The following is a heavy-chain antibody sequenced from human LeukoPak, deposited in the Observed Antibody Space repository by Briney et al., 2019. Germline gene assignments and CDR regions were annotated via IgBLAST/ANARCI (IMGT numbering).Heavy chain of an antibody. CDR3: ARVGPPYYYYYMDV. V-gene: IGHV3-7*01. Sequence: GGSLRLSCAASGFTFSSYWMTWVRQAPGKGLEWVANIKQDGSEKYSVDALKGRFTISRDNAKKLLYLQMNRLRVEDTAVYYCARVGPPYYYYYMDVWGKGTTVTVSS. CDR1: GFTFSSYW. CDR2: IKQDGSEK. J-gene: IGHJ6*03.